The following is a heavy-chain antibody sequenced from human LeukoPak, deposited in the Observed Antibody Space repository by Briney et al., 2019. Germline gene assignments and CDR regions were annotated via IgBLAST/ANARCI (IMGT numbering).Heavy chain of an antibody. CDR1: GFTVSSIY. Sequence: GGCLRLSCAASGFTVSSIYMSWVRQTPGKGLEWVSAISTGGTTYYADSVKGRFTISRDNSKNTVYLQMNNLRAEDTAIYSCAIVGPYWNYDYCGQGTLVTVSS. V-gene: IGHV3-53*01. CDR2: ISTGGTT. CDR3: AIVGPYWNYDY. D-gene: IGHD1-7*01. J-gene: IGHJ4*02.